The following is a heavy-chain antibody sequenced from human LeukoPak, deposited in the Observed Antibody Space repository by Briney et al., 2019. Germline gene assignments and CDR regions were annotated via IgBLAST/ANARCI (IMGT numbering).Heavy chain of an antibody. J-gene: IGHJ4*02. Sequence: GGSLRLSCAASGFTFSTYGMHWVRQALGKGLEWVAIISYDGSNKYYADSVKGRFTISRDNSKNTVYLQMNTLRAEDTAVYYCARAAWDYWGQGTLVTVSS. V-gene: IGHV3-30*03. CDR1: GFTFSTYG. D-gene: IGHD6-25*01. CDR3: ARAAWDY. CDR2: ISYDGSNK.